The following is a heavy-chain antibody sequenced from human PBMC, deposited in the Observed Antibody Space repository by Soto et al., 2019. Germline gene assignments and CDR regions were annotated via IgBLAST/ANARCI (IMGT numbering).Heavy chain of an antibody. V-gene: IGHV3-23*01. D-gene: IGHD2-2*01. CDR3: TRVAPYCSTTTYYIDS. CDR1: GFTFSSYP. CDR2: IGGSGTGFNT. J-gene: IGHJ4*02. Sequence: EVQLLESGGGLVRPGGSLRLSCAASGFTFSSYPMKWVRQVPGKGLEWGSTIGGSGTGFNTDYADYVKGRFVISRDNSKSTVYRQMNSLRAEDTALYYCTRVAPYCSTTTYYIDSWGERTLVTVSS.